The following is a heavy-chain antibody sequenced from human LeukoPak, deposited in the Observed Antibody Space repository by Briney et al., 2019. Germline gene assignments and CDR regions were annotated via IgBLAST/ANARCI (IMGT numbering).Heavy chain of an antibody. CDR2: INHSGST. CDR1: GGSFSGYY. Sequence: SETLSLTCAVYGGSFSGYYWSWIRQPPGKGLEWIGEINHSGSTDYNPSLKSRVTISVDTSKNQFSLKLSSVTAADMAVYYCARGPQTSTIFGVVIRYDAFDIWGQGTMVTVSS. J-gene: IGHJ3*02. V-gene: IGHV4-34*01. D-gene: IGHD3-3*01. CDR3: ARGPQTSTIFGVVIRYDAFDI.